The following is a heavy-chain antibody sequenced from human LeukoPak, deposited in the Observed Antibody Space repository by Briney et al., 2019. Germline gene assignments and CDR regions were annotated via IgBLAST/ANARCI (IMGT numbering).Heavy chain of an antibody. CDR1: GFTFSSYS. Sequence: GGSLRLSCAASGFTFSSYSMNWVRQAPGKGLEWVANIKHDGSKKYHVDSVKGRFTISRDNANNSLYLQMNSLRAEDTAVYYCARSARADLSDYYPVDYWGQGTLVTVSS. D-gene: IGHD3-22*01. CDR3: ARSARADLSDYYPVDY. J-gene: IGHJ4*02. CDR2: IKHDGSKK. V-gene: IGHV3-7*01.